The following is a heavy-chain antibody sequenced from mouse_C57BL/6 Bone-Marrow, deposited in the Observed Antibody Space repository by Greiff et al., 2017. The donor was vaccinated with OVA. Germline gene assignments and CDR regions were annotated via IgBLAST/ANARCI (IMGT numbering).Heavy chain of an antibody. CDR3: ARSYYDYDLFAY. V-gene: IGHV1-55*01. J-gene: IGHJ3*01. CDR1: GYTFTSYW. D-gene: IGHD2-4*01. CDR2: IYPGSGST. Sequence: QVQLQQPGAELVKPGASVKMSCKASGYTFTSYWITWVKQRPGQGLEWIGDIYPGSGSTNYNEKFKSKATLTVDTSSSTAYMQLSSLTSEDSAVYYCARSYYDYDLFAYWGQGTLVTVSA.